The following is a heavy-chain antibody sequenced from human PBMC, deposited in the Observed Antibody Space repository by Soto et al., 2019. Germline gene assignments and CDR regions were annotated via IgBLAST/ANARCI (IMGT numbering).Heavy chain of an antibody. CDR1: GGSISSYY. Sequence: QVQLQESGPGLVKPSETLSLTCTVSGGSISSYYWSWIRQPPGKGLEWIGYIYYSGSTNYNPSLKSRVTISVDTSKNQFSLKLSSVTAADTAVYYCARGETMATEGLNWFDPWGQGTLVTVSS. J-gene: IGHJ5*02. CDR3: ARGETMATEGLNWFDP. D-gene: IGHD5-12*01. V-gene: IGHV4-59*01. CDR2: IYYSGST.